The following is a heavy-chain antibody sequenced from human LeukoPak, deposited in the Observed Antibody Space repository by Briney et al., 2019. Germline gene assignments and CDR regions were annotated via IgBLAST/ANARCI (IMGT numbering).Heavy chain of an antibody. D-gene: IGHD3-10*01. CDR3: ASDGRRSGGYSNYFDH. V-gene: IGHV3-30*02. CDR1: GFTFSTSG. Sequence: PGGSLRLSCAASGFTFSTSGMHWVRQAPGKGLEWVAFIRYDGSNTYYADSVKGRFTISRDNSKNTVFLQMNSLRGEDAALYYCASDGRRSGGYSNYFDHWGQGTLVTVSS. CDR2: IRYDGSNT. J-gene: IGHJ4*02.